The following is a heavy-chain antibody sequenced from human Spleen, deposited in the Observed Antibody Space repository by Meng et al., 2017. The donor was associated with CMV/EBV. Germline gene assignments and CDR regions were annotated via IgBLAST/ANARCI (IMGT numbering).Heavy chain of an antibody. D-gene: IGHD6-19*01. CDR2: INSNSGGT. V-gene: IGHV1-2*02. CDR3: ARVIAVAGTAPFDY. CDR1: GYTFTGYH. Sequence: SGYTFTGYHMHWVRQAPGQGLEWMGWINSNSGGTKFAQKFQGRVTLTRDTSISTAYMELSSLRSDDTAIYYCARVIAVAGTAPFDYWGQGTLVTVSS. J-gene: IGHJ4*02.